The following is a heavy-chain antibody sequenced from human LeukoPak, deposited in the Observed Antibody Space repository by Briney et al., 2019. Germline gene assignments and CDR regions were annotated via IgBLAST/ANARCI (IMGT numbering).Heavy chain of an antibody. Sequence: SETLSLTCTVSGGSISSSLYHWGWIRQSPGKNLEWLGSIYYTGTTHYNPSLKSRVTISVDTSKNQFSLKLSSVTAADTAVYYCARGKGRITIFDPAWDYYYYMDVWGKGTTVTVSS. CDR3: ARGKGRITIFDPAWDYYYYMDV. D-gene: IGHD3-3*01. CDR1: GGSISSSLYH. V-gene: IGHV4-39*07. CDR2: IYYTGTT. J-gene: IGHJ6*03.